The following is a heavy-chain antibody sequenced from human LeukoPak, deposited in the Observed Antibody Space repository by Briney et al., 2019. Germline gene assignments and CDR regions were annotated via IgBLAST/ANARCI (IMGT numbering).Heavy chain of an antibody. Sequence: ASETLSLTCAVYGGSFSGYYWSWIRQPPGKGLEWIGEINHSGSTNYNPSLKSRVTISVDTSKNQFSLKPSSVTAADTAVYYCARMCDWSGAWFDPWGQGTLVTVSS. CDR2: INHSGST. V-gene: IGHV4-34*01. CDR3: ARMCDWSGAWFDP. J-gene: IGHJ5*02. D-gene: IGHD3-9*01. CDR1: GGSFSGYY.